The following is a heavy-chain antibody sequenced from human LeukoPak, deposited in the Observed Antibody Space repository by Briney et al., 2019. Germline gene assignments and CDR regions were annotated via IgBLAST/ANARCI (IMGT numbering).Heavy chain of an antibody. D-gene: IGHD2-8*01. J-gene: IGHJ6*03. CDR3: ARSAEQYTNGICYTDYYMDV. CDR2: ISPNSGDT. V-gene: IGHV1-2*02. Sequence: ASVKVSCKASGHIFTASYIHWVRQAPGQGLEWMGRISPNSGDTNFAQKFQGRVSMIRDTSINTAYMELSSLRSDDTAEYFCARSAEQYTNGICYTDYYMDVWGKGTTVTVSS. CDR1: GHIFTASY.